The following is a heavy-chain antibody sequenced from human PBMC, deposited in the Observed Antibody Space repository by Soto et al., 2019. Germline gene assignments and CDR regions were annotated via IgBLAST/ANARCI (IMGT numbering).Heavy chain of an antibody. V-gene: IGHV3-48*01. CDR2: ISDSGSTI. D-gene: IGHD5-12*01. J-gene: IGHJ5*02. CDR3: TRDGS. CDR1: GFPSGSYA. Sequence: GVPLLRSCAPSGFPSGSYAMNWVRQTPDKGLEWLSYISDSGSTIHYADSVKGRFTISRDNAKNSLYLQMNSLRADDTAVYYCTRDGSWGQGTLVTVSS.